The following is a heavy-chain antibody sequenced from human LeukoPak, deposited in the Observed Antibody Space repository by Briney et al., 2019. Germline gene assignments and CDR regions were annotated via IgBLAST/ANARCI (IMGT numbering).Heavy chain of an antibody. J-gene: IGHJ6*02. Sequence: PSETLSLTCTVSGGSISSYYWSWIRQPPGKGLEWIGYIYYSGSTNYNPSLKSRVTISVDTSKNQFSLKLSSVTAADTAVYYCARVGRYFDWFDYYGMDVWGQGTTVTVSS. V-gene: IGHV4-59*08. CDR1: GGSISSYY. CDR3: ARVGRYFDWFDYYGMDV. CDR2: IYYSGST. D-gene: IGHD3-9*01.